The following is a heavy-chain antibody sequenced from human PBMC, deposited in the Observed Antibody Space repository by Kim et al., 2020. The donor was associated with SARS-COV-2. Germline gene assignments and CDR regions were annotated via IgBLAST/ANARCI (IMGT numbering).Heavy chain of an antibody. CDR2: IWYDGSNK. J-gene: IGHJ6*02. CDR1: GFTFSSYG. CDR3: ARDHLVGATSYGMDV. V-gene: IGHV3-33*01. Sequence: GGSLRLSCAASGFTFSSYGMYWVRQAPGKGLEWVAVIWYDGSNKYYADSAKGRFTISRDNSKNTLYLQMNSLRVEDTAVYYCARDHLVGATSYGMDVWGQGTTVTVSS. D-gene: IGHD1-26*01.